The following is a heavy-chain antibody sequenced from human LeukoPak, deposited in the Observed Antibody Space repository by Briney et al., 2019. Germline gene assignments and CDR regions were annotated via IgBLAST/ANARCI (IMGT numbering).Heavy chain of an antibody. Sequence: GGSLRLSCAISGFTFSGCELTWVRQAPGKGLEWISYISRSGNTIYYADSVKGRFTTSRDNAKNSLYLQMNSLRVEDTAVYYCARDGDSAVATRVFDYWGQGTLVTVSS. J-gene: IGHJ4*02. CDR1: GFTFSGCE. CDR2: ISRSGNTI. D-gene: IGHD5-18*01. V-gene: IGHV3-48*03. CDR3: ARDGDSAVATRVFDY.